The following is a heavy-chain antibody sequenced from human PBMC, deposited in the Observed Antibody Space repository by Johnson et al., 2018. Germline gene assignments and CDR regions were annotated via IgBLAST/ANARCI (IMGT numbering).Heavy chain of an antibody. CDR1: GGSISSYY. CDR2: LYYSGST. CDR3: ARDGGTDAFDI. V-gene: IGHV4-59*01. D-gene: IGHD1-1*01. J-gene: IGHJ3*02. Sequence: QVQLQESGPGLVKPSETLSLTCTVSGGSISSYYWSWIRQPPGKGLEWIGYLYYSGSTNYNPSLKSRVTISVYTSKNQFSLKLSSVTAADTGGFYCARDGGTDAFDIWGQGTMVTVAS.